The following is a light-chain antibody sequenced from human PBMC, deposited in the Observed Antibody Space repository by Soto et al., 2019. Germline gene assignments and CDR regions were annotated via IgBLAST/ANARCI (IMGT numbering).Light chain of an antibody. CDR2: AAS. J-gene: IGKJ1*01. Sequence: IKMTQSPTSMYASVGDRITITCRASLDIGSDLSWYQQKPGKAPTLLIYAASNLQSGVPSRFRGSRSGTEFTLTVSSLQPEDFATYYCLQDHDDSWTFGQGTKV. CDR3: LQDHDDSWT. V-gene: IGKV1-6*01. CDR1: LDIGSD.